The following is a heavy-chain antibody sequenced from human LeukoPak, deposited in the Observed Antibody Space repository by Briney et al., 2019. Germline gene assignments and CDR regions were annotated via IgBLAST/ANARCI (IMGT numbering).Heavy chain of an antibody. Sequence: GSLRLPCAASGFTFSNYWMSWVRQAPGKGLGCVANIKQGGSENYYVHSLKGRFTISRDNAKNSLYLQMNSLRAEDTAVYYCARHTRLEYWGQGTLVTVSS. V-gene: IGHV3-7*01. D-gene: IGHD1-1*01. J-gene: IGHJ4*02. CDR3: ARHTRLEY. CDR1: GFTFSNYW. CDR2: IKQGGSEN.